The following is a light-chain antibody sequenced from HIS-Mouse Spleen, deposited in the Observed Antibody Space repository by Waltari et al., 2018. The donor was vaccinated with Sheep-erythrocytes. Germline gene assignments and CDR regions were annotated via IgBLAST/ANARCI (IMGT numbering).Light chain of an antibody. Sequence: SYVLTQPPSASVAIGKSARITRGGKNIGSKSVHWYQQKPGQAPVLVVYDDSDRPSWIPERFSGSNSGNTATLTISRVEAGDEADYYCCSYAGSYNHVFATGTKVTVL. J-gene: IGLJ1*01. CDR1: NIGSKS. V-gene: IGLV3-21*03. CDR2: DDS. CDR3: CSYAGSYNHV.